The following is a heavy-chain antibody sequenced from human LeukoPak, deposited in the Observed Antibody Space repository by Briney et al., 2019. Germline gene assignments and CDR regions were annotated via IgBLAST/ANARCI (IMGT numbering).Heavy chain of an antibody. CDR1: GFTFSNYW. V-gene: IGHV3-7*04. D-gene: IGHD6-19*01. CDR2: IKQDGSEK. J-gene: IGHJ4*02. CDR3: ARASYSSGWSSKY. Sequence: GGSLRLSCAASGFTFSNYWMSWVRQAPGKGLEWVANIKQDGSEKYYVDSVKGRFSISRDNAKNSLYMQMNSLRAEDTAVYYCARASYSSGWSSKYWGQGTLVIVSS.